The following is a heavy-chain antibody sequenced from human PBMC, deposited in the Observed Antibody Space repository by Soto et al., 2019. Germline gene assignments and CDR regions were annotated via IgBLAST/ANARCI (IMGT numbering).Heavy chain of an antibody. CDR1: GFSFSSYA. CDR2: ISHDGINK. D-gene: IGHD6-19*01. V-gene: IGHV3-30-3*01. J-gene: IGHJ5*02. CDR3: ARDMYSSDYFVKWFEP. Sequence: QVRLVESGGGVVQPGRSLRLSCTASGFSFSSYAMYWFRQPPGKGLEWVAVISHDGINKHYADSVKGRVTVSRDNSNHSLDLQRNSLRGEDTAMYYCARDMYSSDYFVKWFEPWGQGPLVTVSS.